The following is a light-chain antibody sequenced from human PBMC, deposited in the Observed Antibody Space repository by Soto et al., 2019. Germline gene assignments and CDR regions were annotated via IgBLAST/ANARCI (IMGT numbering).Light chain of an antibody. CDR3: QSYDDSLSGPFYV. CDR2: GNS. J-gene: IGLJ1*01. CDR1: SSNIGAGYD. Sequence: QSVLTQPPSVSGAPGQRVTISCTGSSSNIGAGYDVHWYQQLPGTAPKLLIYGNSNRPSGVPDLFSGSKSGTSASLAITGLQAEDEADYYCQSYDDSLSGPFYVFGTGTKVTVL. V-gene: IGLV1-40*01.